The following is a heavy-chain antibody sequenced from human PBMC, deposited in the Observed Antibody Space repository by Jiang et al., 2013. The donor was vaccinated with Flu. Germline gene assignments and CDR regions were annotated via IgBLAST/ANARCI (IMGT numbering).Heavy chain of an antibody. D-gene: IGHD6-19*01. CDR1: GGSFSGYY. Sequence: LKPSETLSLTCAVYGGSFSGYYWSWIRQSPGKGLEWIGEINDSGSTNXNPSLKSRFTISVDTSKNQLSLRVTSVTAADAAVYYCARRKSSGWYYFDYWGQGTLVTVSS. V-gene: IGHV4-34*01. CDR3: ARRKSSGWYYFDY. J-gene: IGHJ4*02. CDR2: INDSGST.